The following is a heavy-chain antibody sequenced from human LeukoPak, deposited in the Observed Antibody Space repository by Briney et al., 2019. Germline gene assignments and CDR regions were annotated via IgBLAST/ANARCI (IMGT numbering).Heavy chain of an antibody. Sequence: SVKVSCKASGGTFISYAISWVRQAPGQGLEWMGGIIPIFGTANYAQKFRGRVTITADKSTRTAYMELRSLRSDDTAVYYCARDPGGYGYRADYYMDVWGKGTTVTISS. CDR2: IIPIFGTA. CDR3: ARDPGGYGYRADYYMDV. D-gene: IGHD5-18*01. J-gene: IGHJ6*03. CDR1: GGTFISYA. V-gene: IGHV1-69*06.